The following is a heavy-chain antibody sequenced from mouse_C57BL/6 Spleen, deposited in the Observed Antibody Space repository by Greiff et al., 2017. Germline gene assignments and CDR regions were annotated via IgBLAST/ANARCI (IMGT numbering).Heavy chain of an antibody. J-gene: IGHJ2*01. CDR1: GYTFTSYW. Sequence: QVQLKESGAELVKPGASVKLSCKASGYTFTSYWMQWVKQRPGQGLEWIGEIDPSDSYTNYNQKFKGKATLTVDTSSSTAYMQLSSLTSEDSAVYYCARYDYDAYWGQGTTLTVSS. CDR3: ARYDYDAY. CDR2: IDPSDSYT. D-gene: IGHD2-4*01. V-gene: IGHV1-50*01.